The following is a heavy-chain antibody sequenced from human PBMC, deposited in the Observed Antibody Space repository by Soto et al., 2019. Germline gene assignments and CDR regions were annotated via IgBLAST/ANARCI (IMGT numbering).Heavy chain of an antibody. CDR3: ARHGDATDC. J-gene: IGHJ4*02. Sequence: QVQLQESGPGLVKPSQTLSLTCTVSGGSISSGGYYWSWIRQFPGKGLEWIAYIHYSGNTHYNPSLTSRVTISVVTSKNKLSLKMSSVTAADTAVYYCARHGDATDCWGQGTLVTVSS. V-gene: IGHV4-31*03. CDR1: GGSISSGGYY. CDR2: IHYSGNT. D-gene: IGHD4-17*01.